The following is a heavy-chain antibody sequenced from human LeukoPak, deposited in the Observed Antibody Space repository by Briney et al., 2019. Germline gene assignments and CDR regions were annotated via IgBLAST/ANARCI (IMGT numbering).Heavy chain of an antibody. D-gene: IGHD3-9*01. CDR1: GYSISSGYY. V-gene: IGHV4-38-2*02. CDR3: ARRRPDILTGYPIAATTYYYYYMDV. CDR2: IYYSGNT. Sequence: PSETLSLTCTVSGYSISSGYYWGWIRQPPGKGLEWIGSIYYSGNTYYNASLKSRVTISVDTSKNQFSLKLSSVTAADTAVYYCARRRPDILTGYPIAATTYYYYYMDVWGKGTTVTISS. J-gene: IGHJ6*03.